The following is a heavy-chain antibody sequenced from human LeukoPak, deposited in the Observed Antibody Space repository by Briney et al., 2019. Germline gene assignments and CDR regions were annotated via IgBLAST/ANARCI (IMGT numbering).Heavy chain of an antibody. Sequence: ASVKVSCKASGYTFTSYDINWVRQATGQGLEWMGWMNPNSGNTGYAQKFQGGVTMTRNTSISTAYMELSSLRSEDTAVYYCARGEGSSWYNYYYYGMDVWAKGPRSPSP. CDR1: GYTFTSYD. CDR2: MNPNSGNT. D-gene: IGHD6-13*01. CDR3: ARGEGSSWYNYYYYGMDV. J-gene: IGHJ6*02. V-gene: IGHV1-8*01.